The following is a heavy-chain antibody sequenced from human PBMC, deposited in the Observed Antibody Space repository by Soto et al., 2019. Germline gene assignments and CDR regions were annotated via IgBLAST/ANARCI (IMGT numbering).Heavy chain of an antibody. CDR3: ARDGSSTGNWIDP. CDR1: CGSFSLGGYY. CDR2: IYPTGTP. J-gene: IGHJ5*02. Sequence: SETLSLTCAVYCGSFSLGGYYCTWIRQHPGKGLEWIGDIYPTGTPYYDPSLKSRVSMSLDMVKNELSLNLASVTAADTAVYYCARDGSSTGNWIDPWGQGTRVTVSS. D-gene: IGHD2-2*01. V-gene: IGHV4-31*11.